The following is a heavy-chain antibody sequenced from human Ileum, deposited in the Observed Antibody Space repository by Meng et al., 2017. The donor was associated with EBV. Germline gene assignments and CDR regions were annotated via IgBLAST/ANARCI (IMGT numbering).Heavy chain of an antibody. V-gene: IGHV4-59*08. CDR1: GGAISSYY. J-gene: IGHJ4*02. Sequence: QGPLQGPSPGLLKPSCTLSRTVTAPGGAISSYYWSWIRQPPGKGLEWIGYIYYSGSTNYNPSLKSRVTISVDTSKNQFSLNLSSVTAADTAVYYCARGGWSLDYWGQGTLVTVSS. CDR2: IYYSGST. D-gene: IGHD2-15*01. CDR3: ARGGWSLDY.